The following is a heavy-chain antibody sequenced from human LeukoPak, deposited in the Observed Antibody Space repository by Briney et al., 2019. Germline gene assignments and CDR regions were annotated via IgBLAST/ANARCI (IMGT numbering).Heavy chain of an antibody. J-gene: IGHJ4*02. CDR3: AKDRGWDSYLFDN. Sequence: QPGGSLRLSCAASGFTFSNYWMQWVRQAPGKGLVWVSRIGSDGGSTTYADSVKGRFSISRDNAKNTLYLQMNSVRAEDTAVYYCAKDRGWDSYLFDNWGQGTLVIVSS. D-gene: IGHD5-18*01. CDR1: GFTFSNYW. V-gene: IGHV3-74*01. CDR2: IGSDGGST.